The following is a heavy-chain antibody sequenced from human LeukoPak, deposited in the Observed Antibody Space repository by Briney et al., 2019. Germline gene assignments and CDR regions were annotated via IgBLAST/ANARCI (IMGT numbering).Heavy chain of an antibody. J-gene: IGHJ4*02. Sequence: SETLSHTCTVSGGSISSYYWSWVRQPPEKGLEWIGYTYYSGSTNYNPSLKSRVTISVDTSKNQFSLQLTSVTAADTAVYFCTRGGSNFDYWGQGTLVTVSS. V-gene: IGHV4-59*01. D-gene: IGHD3-10*01. CDR1: GGSISSYY. CDR2: TYYSGST. CDR3: TRGGSNFDY.